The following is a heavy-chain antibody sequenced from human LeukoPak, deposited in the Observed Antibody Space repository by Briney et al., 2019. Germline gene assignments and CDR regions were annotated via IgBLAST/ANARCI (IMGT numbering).Heavy chain of an antibody. CDR3: ARDLTIFGVVITAHRYFDL. J-gene: IGHJ2*01. CDR1: GGSFSGYY. D-gene: IGHD3-3*01. V-gene: IGHV4-34*01. Sequence: SETLSLTCAVYGGSFSGYYWSWIRQPPGKGLEWIGEINHSGSTNYNPSLKSRVTISVDTSKNQFSLKLSSVTAADTAVYYCARDLTIFGVVITAHRYFDLWGRGTLVTVSS. CDR2: INHSGST.